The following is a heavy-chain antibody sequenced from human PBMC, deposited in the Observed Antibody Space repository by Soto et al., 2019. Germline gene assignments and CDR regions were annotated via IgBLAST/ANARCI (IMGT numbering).Heavy chain of an antibody. CDR2: ISYDGSNK. CDR3: AKHYDFWLYGMDV. Sequence: ESGGGVVQPGRSLRLSCAASRFTFSNYGMHWVRQAPGKGLEWVAVISYDGSNKYYADSVKGRFTISRDNSKNTLYLQMNSLRAEDTAVYYCAKHYDFWLYGMDVWGQGTTVTVSS. J-gene: IGHJ6*02. V-gene: IGHV3-30*18. D-gene: IGHD3-3*01. CDR1: RFTFSNYG.